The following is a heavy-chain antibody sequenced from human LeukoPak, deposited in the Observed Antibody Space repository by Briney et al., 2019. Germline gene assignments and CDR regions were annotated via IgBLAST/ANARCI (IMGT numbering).Heavy chain of an antibody. Sequence: ASVKVSCKASGYIFTDYYMHWVRQAPGQELGWMGRINPNSGGTNYAQKFQGRVTMTRDTSISIAYTELSSLSPEDTRTYYCARDTDSSSSEDYWGQGALVTVSS. V-gene: IGHV1/OR15-1*02. CDR1: GYIFTDYY. CDR3: ARDTDSSSSEDY. J-gene: IGHJ4*02. D-gene: IGHD6-6*01. CDR2: INPNSGGT.